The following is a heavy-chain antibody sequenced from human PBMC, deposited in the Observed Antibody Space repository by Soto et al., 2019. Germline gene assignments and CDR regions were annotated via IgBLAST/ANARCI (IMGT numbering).Heavy chain of an antibody. V-gene: IGHV1-24*01. CDR2: FDPEDGET. Sequence: ASVKVSCKVSGYTLTELSMHWVRQAPGKGLEWMGGFDPEDGETIYAQKFQGRVTMTEDTSTDTAYMELSSLRSEDTAVYYCATRCLLVSKICNAFDICGTRTMVTVSS. D-gene: IGHD6-6*01. CDR3: ATRCLLVSKICNAFDI. J-gene: IGHJ3*02. CDR1: GYTLTELS.